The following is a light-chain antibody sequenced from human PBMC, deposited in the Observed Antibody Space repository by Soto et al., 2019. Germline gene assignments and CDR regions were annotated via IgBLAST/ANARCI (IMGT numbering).Light chain of an antibody. CDR3: QQYGSSGT. Sequence: EIVLTQSPATLSLSPGERATPSLTASQRVNSYLAWYQHRPGQAPRLLIYDTFNRATGVPARFSGSGSGTDFTLTISRLEPEDFAVYYCQQYGSSGTFGQGTKVDI. V-gene: IGKV3-11*01. J-gene: IGKJ1*01. CDR1: QRVNSY. CDR2: DTF.